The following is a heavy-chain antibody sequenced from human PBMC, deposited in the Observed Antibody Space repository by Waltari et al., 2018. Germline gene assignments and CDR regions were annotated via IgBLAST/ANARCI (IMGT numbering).Heavy chain of an antibody. V-gene: IGHV1-8*03. CDR2: MNPNSGNT. D-gene: IGHD3-16*02. Sequence: QVQLVQSGAEVKKPGASVKVSCKASGYTFTSYDINWVRQAAGQGLEWMGWMNPNSGNTGYAQKFQGRVTITRNTSISTAYMELSSLRSEDTAVYYCARGHYVWGSYLGFRFDPWGQGTLVTVSS. CDR1: GYTFTSYD. CDR3: ARGHYVWGSYLGFRFDP. J-gene: IGHJ5*02.